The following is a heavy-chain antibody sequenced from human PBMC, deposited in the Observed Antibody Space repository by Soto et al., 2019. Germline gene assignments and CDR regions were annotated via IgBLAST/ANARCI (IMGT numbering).Heavy chain of an antibody. CDR1: GFTFSSYS. V-gene: IGHV3-48*02. CDR2: ISSSSSTI. Sequence: EVQLVESGGGLVQPGGSLRLSCAASGFTFSSYSMNWVRQAPGTGLEWVSYISSSSSTIYYADSVKGRFTISRDNAKNSLYLQMNSLRDEDTAVYYCARDPLGYCSSTSCYDGGFDYWGQGTLVTVSS. D-gene: IGHD2-2*01. J-gene: IGHJ4*02. CDR3: ARDPLGYCSSTSCYDGGFDY.